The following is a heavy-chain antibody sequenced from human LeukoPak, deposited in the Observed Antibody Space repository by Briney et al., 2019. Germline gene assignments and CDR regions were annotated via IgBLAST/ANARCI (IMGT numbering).Heavy chain of an antibody. CDR2: ISYDGRSK. CDR3: AKDLIFWSGYPDY. CDR1: GFTFGSYG. J-gene: IGHJ4*02. D-gene: IGHD3-3*01. Sequence: GGSLRLSCAASGFTFGSYGMHWVRQAPGKGLECVAIISYDGRSKNYADSVKGRFTISRDNSKNTLYLQMNSLRAEDTAIYYCAKDLIFWSGYPDYWGQGTLVTVSS. V-gene: IGHV3-30*18.